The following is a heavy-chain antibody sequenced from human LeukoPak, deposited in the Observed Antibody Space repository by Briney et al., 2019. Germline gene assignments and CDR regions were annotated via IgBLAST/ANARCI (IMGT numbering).Heavy chain of an antibody. V-gene: IGHV7-4-1*02. Sequence: ASVKVSCKSSGYTFTSYAMNWVRQAPGQGLEWMGWINTNTGNPTYAQGFTGRFVFSLDTSVSTAYLQISSLKAEDTAVYYCAREGSSVRGYNWFDPWGQGTLVTVSS. CDR1: GYTFTSYA. CDR3: AREGSSVRGYNWFDP. J-gene: IGHJ5*02. CDR2: INTNTGNP. D-gene: IGHD2-15*01.